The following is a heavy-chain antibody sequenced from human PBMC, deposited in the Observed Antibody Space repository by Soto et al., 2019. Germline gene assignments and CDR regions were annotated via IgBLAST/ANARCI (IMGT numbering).Heavy chain of an antibody. D-gene: IGHD4-17*01. V-gene: IGHV4-61*01. CDR1: GGSVSSGSHY. J-gene: IGHJ5*02. CDR2: IYYSGST. Sequence: SEPLSLTCTVSGGSVSSGSHYWSWIRQPPGKGLEWIANIYYSGSTNYNPSLKSRVTISVDTSKNQFSLKLSSVTAADTAVYCCARYGDYVISLDVWAQGTLVTVSS. CDR3: ARYGDYVISLDV.